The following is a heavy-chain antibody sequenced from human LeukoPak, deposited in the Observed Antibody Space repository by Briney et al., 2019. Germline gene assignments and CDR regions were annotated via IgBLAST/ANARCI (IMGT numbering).Heavy chain of an antibody. J-gene: IGHJ4*02. CDR1: GGSFSGYY. D-gene: IGHD3-22*01. CDR3: ARGYYYDSSGYSLDY. V-gene: IGHV4-34*01. CDR2: INRSGST. Sequence: SETLSLTCAVYGGSFSGYYWSWIRQPPGKGLEWIGEINRSGSTNYNPSLKSRVTISVDTSKNQFSLKLSSVTAADTAVYCCARGYYYDSSGYSLDYWGQGTLVTVSS.